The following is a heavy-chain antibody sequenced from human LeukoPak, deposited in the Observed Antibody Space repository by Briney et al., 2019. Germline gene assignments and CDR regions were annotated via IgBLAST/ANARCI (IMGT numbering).Heavy chain of an antibody. CDR1: GGSISSYY. CDR2: IYTSGST. J-gene: IGHJ6*03. CDR3: ARGYCSSTSCYTEGYYYYYYMDV. Sequence: PSETLSLTCTVSGGSISSYYWSWIRQPAGKGQEWIGRIYTSGSTNYNPSLKSRVTMSVDTSKNQFSLKLSSVTAADTAVYYCARGYCSSTSCYTEGYYYYYYMDVWGKGTTVTVSS. D-gene: IGHD2-2*02. V-gene: IGHV4-4*07.